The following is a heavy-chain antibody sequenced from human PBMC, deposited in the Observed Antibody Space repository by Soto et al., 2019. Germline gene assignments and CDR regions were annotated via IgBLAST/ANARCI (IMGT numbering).Heavy chain of an antibody. Sequence: SETLSLTCTVSDGSVRSGDSYWSWVRQSHAKGLEWIGNIFYSGRALYNPSLKSRASISADPSKNQISLELTSVTPAPPAVYYCARWVGATMTVFRFDLWGQGTLVTVSS. CDR3: ARWVGATMTVFRFDL. J-gene: IGHJ5*02. V-gene: IGHV4-30-4*01. CDR1: DGSVRSGDSY. CDR2: IFYSGRA. D-gene: IGHD3-22*01.